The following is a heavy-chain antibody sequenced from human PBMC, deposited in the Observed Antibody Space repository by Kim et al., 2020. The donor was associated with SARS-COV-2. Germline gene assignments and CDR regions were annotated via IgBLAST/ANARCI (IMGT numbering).Heavy chain of an antibody. CDR2: IYYSGST. Sequence: SETLSLTCTVSGGSVSSGSYYWSWIRQPPGKGLEWIGYIYYSGSTNYNPSLKSRVTISVDTSKNQFSLKLSSVTAADTAVYYCARGGWELLPWFDPWGQG. CDR1: GGSVSSGSYY. J-gene: IGHJ5*02. CDR3: ARGGWELLPWFDP. D-gene: IGHD1-26*01. V-gene: IGHV4-61*01.